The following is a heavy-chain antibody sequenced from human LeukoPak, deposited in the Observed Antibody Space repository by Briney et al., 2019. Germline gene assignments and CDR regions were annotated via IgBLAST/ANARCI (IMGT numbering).Heavy chain of an antibody. CDR3: AKDGDYSNYVSSYFQH. J-gene: IGHJ1*01. CDR2: ISYDGSNK. Sequence: PGGSLRLSCAASGFTFSSYGMHWVRQAPGKGLEWVAVISYDGSNKYYADSVKGRFTISRDNSKNTLYLQMNSLRAEDTAVYYCAKDGDYSNYVSSYFQHWGQGTLVTVSS. V-gene: IGHV3-30*18. CDR1: GFTFSSYG. D-gene: IGHD4-11*01.